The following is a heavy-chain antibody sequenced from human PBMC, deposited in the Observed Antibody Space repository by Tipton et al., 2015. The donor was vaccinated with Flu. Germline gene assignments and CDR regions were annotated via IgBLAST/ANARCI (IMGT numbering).Heavy chain of an antibody. Sequence: QLVQSGAEVKEPGESLKISCKGSGYSFTDYWIGWVRQMPGKGLEWMGIIYPGDSDTRYSPSFQGQVTISADKSITTAYLQWSSLKASDTAMYYCARKYCSSTTCYQALDIWGQGTVVTVSS. V-gene: IGHV5-51*01. J-gene: IGHJ3*02. D-gene: IGHD2-2*01. CDR2: IYPGDSDT. CDR3: ARKYCSSTTCYQALDI. CDR1: GYSFTDYW.